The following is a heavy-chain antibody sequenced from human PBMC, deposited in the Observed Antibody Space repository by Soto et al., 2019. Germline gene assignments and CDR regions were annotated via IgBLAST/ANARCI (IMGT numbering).Heavy chain of an antibody. J-gene: IGHJ4*02. CDR3: ATSRYCSGGSCPLDY. V-gene: IGHV1-2*04. D-gene: IGHD2-15*01. CDR2: INPNSGGT. Sequence: QVQLVQSGAEVKKPGASVKVSCKASGYTFTGYYMHWVRQAPGQGLEWMGWINPNSGGTNYAQKFQGWVTMPRDTSISTAYMELSRLRSDDTAVYYCATSRYCSGGSCPLDYWGQGTLVTVSS. CDR1: GYTFTGYY.